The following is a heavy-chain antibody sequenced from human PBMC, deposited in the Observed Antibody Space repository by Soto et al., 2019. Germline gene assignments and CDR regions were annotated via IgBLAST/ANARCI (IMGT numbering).Heavy chain of an antibody. D-gene: IGHD2-15*01. Sequence: GGSVGLSCAASGFTFSSYSMNWVRQAPGKGLEWVSSISSSSSYIYYADSVKGRFTIPRDNSKNTLYLQMSSLRAEDTAVYYCARDLRHCSGGSCTHYYYYYGMDVWGQGTTVTVSS. V-gene: IGHV3-21*01. CDR1: GFTFSSYS. CDR3: ARDLRHCSGGSCTHYYYYYGMDV. CDR2: ISSSSSYI. J-gene: IGHJ6*02.